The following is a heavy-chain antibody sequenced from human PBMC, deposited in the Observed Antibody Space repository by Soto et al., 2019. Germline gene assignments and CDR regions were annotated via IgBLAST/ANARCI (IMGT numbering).Heavy chain of an antibody. J-gene: IGHJ4*02. Sequence: QVQLQESGPGLVKPSQTLSLTCTVSGGYISSGGYYWSWIRQHPGKGLEWIGYIYYSGRTSYNPSLKSRVTISVDASKNQFSLKLSSVPAADTAVYYCERGRGYYYVWGQGNLVTVSS. CDR1: GGYISSGGYY. V-gene: IGHV4-31*03. D-gene: IGHD3-22*01. CDR3: ERGRGYYYV. CDR2: IYYSGRT.